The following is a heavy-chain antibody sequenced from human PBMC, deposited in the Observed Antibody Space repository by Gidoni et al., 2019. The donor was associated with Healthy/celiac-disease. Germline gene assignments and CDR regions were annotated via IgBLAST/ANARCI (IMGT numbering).Heavy chain of an antibody. J-gene: IGHJ6*02. CDR1: GFTFSSYD. V-gene: IGHV3-13*01. D-gene: IGHD6-13*01. CDR3: ARGRIAAAGTFYYGMDV. Sequence: EVQLVESGGGLVQPGGSLRLACSDSGFTFSSYDMHWVRQAHGKGLEWVTVNGTAGDTYYTGSVKGRFTISRENAKNSLDLQMTSLRTGDTAVYYCARGRIAAAGTFYYGMDVWGQGTTVTVSS. CDR2: NGTAGDT.